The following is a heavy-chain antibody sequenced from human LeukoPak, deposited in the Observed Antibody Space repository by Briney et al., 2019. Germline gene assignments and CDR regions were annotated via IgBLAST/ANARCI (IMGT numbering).Heavy chain of an antibody. V-gene: IGHV1-69*04. Sequence: SVKVSCTASGGTFSSYAISWVRQAPGQGLEWMGRIIPMLDIANYAQMFQGRVTITADKSTSTAYMELSSLRSEDTAVYYCARDPPYYYESSGLLGTYWGQGTLVTVSS. CDR1: GGTFSSYA. D-gene: IGHD3-22*01. CDR3: ARDPPYYYESSGLLGTY. CDR2: IIPMLDIA. J-gene: IGHJ4*02.